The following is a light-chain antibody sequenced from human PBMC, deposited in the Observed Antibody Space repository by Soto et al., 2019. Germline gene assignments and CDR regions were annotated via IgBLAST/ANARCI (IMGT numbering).Light chain of an antibody. J-gene: IGKJ5*01. CDR3: QQYNNWPL. V-gene: IGKV3-15*01. CDR2: GAS. Sequence: EIVMTQSPATLSVSPGERATLSCRASQSVSSNLAWYQQKPGQAPRLLIYGASTRAIGIPARFSGSGSGTEFTLTISILQSEDFAVYSCQQYNNWPLFGQGTRLEIK. CDR1: QSVSSN.